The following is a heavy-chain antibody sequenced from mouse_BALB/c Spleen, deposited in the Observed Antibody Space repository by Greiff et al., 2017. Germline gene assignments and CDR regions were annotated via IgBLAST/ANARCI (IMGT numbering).Heavy chain of an antibody. CDR2: ISSGGGST. CDR3: ASRPTMITGTWFAY. J-gene: IGHJ3*01. Sequence: EVQLVQSGGGLVKPGGSVKLSCAASGFAFSSYDMSWVRQTPEKRLEWVAYISSGGGSTYYPDTVQGRCTISRDNAKNTLYLQMSSLKSEDTAMYYCASRPTMITGTWFAYWGQGTLVTVSA. CDR1: GFAFSSYD. V-gene: IGHV5-12-1*01. D-gene: IGHD2-4*01.